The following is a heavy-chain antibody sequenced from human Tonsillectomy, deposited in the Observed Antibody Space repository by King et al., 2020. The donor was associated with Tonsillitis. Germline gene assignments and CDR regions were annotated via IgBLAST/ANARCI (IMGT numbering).Heavy chain of an antibody. CDR2: ISYDGSDK. Sequence: VQRVESGGGVVQPGRSLRLSCAASGFTFSSYGMHWVRQAPGKGLEWVAVISYDGSDKYFADSVKGRFTISRDNAKNTLYLQMNSLRAEDTAVYYCAKDWIRYCTITSCLQVGMDVWGQGTTVTVSS. V-gene: IGHV3-30*18. CDR1: GFTFSSYG. J-gene: IGHJ6*02. D-gene: IGHD2-2*01. CDR3: AKDWIRYCTITSCLQVGMDV.